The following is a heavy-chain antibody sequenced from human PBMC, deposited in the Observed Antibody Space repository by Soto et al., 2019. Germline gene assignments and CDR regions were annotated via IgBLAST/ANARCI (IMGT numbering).Heavy chain of an antibody. V-gene: IGHV4-59*08. CDR3: AAPIVATWAFDI. J-gene: IGHJ3*02. Sequence: QVQLQESGPGLVKPSETLSLTCTVSGGSISSYYWSWIRQPPGKGLEWIGYIYYSGSTNYNPSLKSRVTISVDTSKNQFSLKLSSVTAADTAVYYCAAPIVATWAFDIWGQGTMVTVSS. CDR2: IYYSGST. D-gene: IGHD5-12*01. CDR1: GGSISSYY.